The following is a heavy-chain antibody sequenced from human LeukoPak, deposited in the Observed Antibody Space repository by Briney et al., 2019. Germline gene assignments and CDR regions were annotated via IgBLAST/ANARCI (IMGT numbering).Heavy chain of an antibody. J-gene: IGHJ3*02. D-gene: IGHD3-10*01. CDR2: IYSGGRT. CDR1: GFIVSSNY. V-gene: IGHV3-53*01. CDR3: ARGLGRELDGAFDI. Sequence: GGALRLSCAASGFIVSSNYMSWVRQAPGKGLEWVSVIYSGGRTYYADSVKGRFTISRDNSRNTLYLQMNSLRAEDTAVYYCARGLGRELDGAFDIWGQGTMVTVSS.